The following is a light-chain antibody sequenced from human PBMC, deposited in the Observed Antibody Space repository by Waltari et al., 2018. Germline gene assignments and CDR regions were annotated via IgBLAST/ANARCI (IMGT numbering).Light chain of an antibody. CDR2: GSS. CDR3: QQRSGWPPT. CDR1: QSIDNF. Sequence: EIVLTQSPATLSLSPGERATLYCRVSQSIDNFLARYQQKPGQAPRLLIYGSSDRATDIPARFIGSGSGTDCTLTISSLGPEDFAVYYCQQRSGWPPTFGGGTKVDI. V-gene: IGKV3-11*01. J-gene: IGKJ4*01.